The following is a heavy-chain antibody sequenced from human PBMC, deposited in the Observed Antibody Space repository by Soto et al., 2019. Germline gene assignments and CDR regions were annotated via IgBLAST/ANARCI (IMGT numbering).Heavy chain of an antibody. J-gene: IGHJ4*02. V-gene: IGHV3-53*01. CDR2: IYGGGTT. Sequence: EVELVESGGGLIQPGGSLRLSCAASGFADSSKYMTWVRQAPGKGLEWVSVIYGGGTTYYADSVKGRFTISRDTSKNTLYHQMNSLRAEDTAVYYCVQTTGWPGFDFWGQGTLVTVSS. CDR1: GFADSSKY. CDR3: VQTTGWPGFDF. D-gene: IGHD6-19*01.